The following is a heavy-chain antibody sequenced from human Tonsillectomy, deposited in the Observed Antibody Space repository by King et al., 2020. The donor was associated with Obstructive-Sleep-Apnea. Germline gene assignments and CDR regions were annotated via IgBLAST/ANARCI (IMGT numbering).Heavy chain of an antibody. V-gene: IGHV4-39*07. Sequence: LQLQESGPGLVKPSETLSLTCTVSGGSISSSSYYWGWIRQPPGKGLEGIGSIYYSGSTYYNPSLKSRVTISVDTSQNQLSLKLSAVAAADTAVYYCARVGHSSPYNWFDPWGQGTLVTVSS. J-gene: IGHJ5*02. CDR2: IYYSGST. CDR1: GGSISSSSYY. D-gene: IGHD6-13*01. CDR3: ARVGHSSPYNWFDP.